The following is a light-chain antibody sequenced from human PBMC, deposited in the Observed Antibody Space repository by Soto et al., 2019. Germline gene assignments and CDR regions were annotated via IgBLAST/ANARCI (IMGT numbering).Light chain of an antibody. CDR1: SSNIGAGYD. J-gene: IGLJ2*01. CDR3: QSYDSSLSGVV. V-gene: IGLV1-40*01. CDR2: GNN. Sequence: QSVLTQPPSVSGATGQRVTISCTGRSSNIGAGYDVHWYQQLPGTAPKLLIYGNNNRPSGVPDRFSGSKSGTSASLAITGLQAEDEADYYCQSYDSSLSGVVFGGGTQLTVL.